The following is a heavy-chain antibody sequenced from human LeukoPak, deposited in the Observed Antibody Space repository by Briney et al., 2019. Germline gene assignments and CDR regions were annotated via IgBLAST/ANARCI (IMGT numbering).Heavy chain of an antibody. V-gene: IGHV3-21*01. CDR2: ITSGATKI. Sequence: PGGSLRLSCAASGXTFSGYSMHWVRQAPGTGLNWVSSITSGATKIYYADSVKGRFTISRDNAKNSLYLHMNSLRDEDTAVYYCARLEYYYVSGNYYKLFDYWGQGTLVTVCS. D-gene: IGHD3-10*01. CDR3: ARLEYYYVSGNYYKLFDY. J-gene: IGHJ4*02. CDR1: GXTFSGYS.